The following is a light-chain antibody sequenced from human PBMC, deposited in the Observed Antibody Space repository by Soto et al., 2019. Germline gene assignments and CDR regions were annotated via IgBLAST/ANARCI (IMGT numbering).Light chain of an antibody. CDR2: HAS. J-gene: IGKJ2*01. CDR1: QSVSSSF. CDR3: QQYGSSPLT. V-gene: IGKV3-20*01. Sequence: EIVLTQSPGTLSLSPGEVVTLSCRASQSVSSSFLAWYQQKPGQPPRLLIYHASSRATGIPDRVSGSGSGTDFTLTISRLEPEDLAVYYCQQYGSSPLTFGRGTKLEI.